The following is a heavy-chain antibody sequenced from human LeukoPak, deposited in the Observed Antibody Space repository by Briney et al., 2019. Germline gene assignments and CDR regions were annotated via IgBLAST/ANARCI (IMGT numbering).Heavy chain of an antibody. CDR2: ISGNSGST. V-gene: IGHV3-23*01. D-gene: IGHD1-20*01. CDR3: ARRINGTWYYFDY. CDR1: GFTFSTFA. J-gene: IGHJ4*02. Sequence: PGGSLRLSCAASGFTFSTFAMSWVPQAPGKGLEWVSGISGNSGSTNYADSVKGRFTISRDNSKNTLYLQMNSLRAEDTAVYFCARRINGTWYYFDYWGQGTLVTVSS.